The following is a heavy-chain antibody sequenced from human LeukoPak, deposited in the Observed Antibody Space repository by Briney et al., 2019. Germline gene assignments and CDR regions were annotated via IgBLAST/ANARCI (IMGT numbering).Heavy chain of an antibody. J-gene: IGHJ4*02. V-gene: IGHV1-18*01. CDR1: GYTFTSYG. CDR3: ARTYYDILTGYYIPFDY. D-gene: IGHD3-9*01. CDR2: ISAYNGNT. Sequence: ASVKVSCTASGYTFTSYGISWVRQAPGQGLEWMGWISAYNGNTNYAQKLQGRVTMTTDTSTSTAYMELRSLRSDDTAVYYCARTYYDILTGYYIPFDYWGQGTLVTVSS.